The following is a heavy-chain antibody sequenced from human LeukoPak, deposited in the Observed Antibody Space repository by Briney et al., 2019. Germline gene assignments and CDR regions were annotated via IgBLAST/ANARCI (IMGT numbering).Heavy chain of an antibody. V-gene: IGHV3-48*01. CDR2: ISSGSSTT. CDR3: ASEEGRYYGIGV. J-gene: IGHJ6*02. Sequence: GGSLRLSCAASGFTFSSYSMNWVRRAPGKGLEWVSYISSGSSTTYYADSVKGRFTISRDNAENSLYLQMNSLRAEDTAAYYCASEEGRYYGIGVWGQGTTVTVSS. CDR1: GFTFSSYS.